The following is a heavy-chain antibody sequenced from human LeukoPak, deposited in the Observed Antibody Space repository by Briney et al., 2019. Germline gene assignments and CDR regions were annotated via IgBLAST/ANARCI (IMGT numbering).Heavy chain of an antibody. CDR2: LSGSGDNT. D-gene: IGHD2-2*01. Sequence: GGSLRLSCAASGFTFSSYAMNWVRQAPGKGLEWVSALSGSGDNTYYADSVKGRFTISRDNAKNSLYLQMNSLRAEDTAVYYCARDCSSTNCYGSYYYGMDVWGQGTTVTVSS. CDR3: ARDCSSTNCYGSYYYGMDV. J-gene: IGHJ6*02. CDR1: GFTFSSYA. V-gene: IGHV3-23*01.